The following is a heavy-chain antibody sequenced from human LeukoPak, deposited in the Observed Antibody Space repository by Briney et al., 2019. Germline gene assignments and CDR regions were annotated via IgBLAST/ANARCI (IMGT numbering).Heavy chain of an antibody. J-gene: IGHJ4*02. CDR2: ISYDGSNK. CDR1: GFTFSSYG. V-gene: IGHV3-30*19. CDR3: ARDAWAYYYGSGSLDY. Sequence: GGSLRLSCAASGFTFSSYGMHWVRQAPGKGLEWVAVISYDGSNKYYADSVKGRFTISRDNSKNTLYLQMNSLRAEDTAVYYCARDAWAYYYGSGSLDYWGQGTLVTVSS. D-gene: IGHD3-10*01.